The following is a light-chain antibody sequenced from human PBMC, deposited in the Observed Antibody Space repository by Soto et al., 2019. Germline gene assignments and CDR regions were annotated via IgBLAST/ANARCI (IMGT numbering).Light chain of an antibody. CDR3: GTWDSSLSAL. Sequence: QSVLMQPPSVSAAPGQKVTISCSGSSSNIGNNYVSWYQQLPGTAPKLLIYDNNKRPSGIPDRFSGSKSGTSATLGITGLQTGDEADYYCGTWDSSLSALFGGGTKVTVL. V-gene: IGLV1-51*01. J-gene: IGLJ3*02. CDR1: SSNIGNNY. CDR2: DNN.